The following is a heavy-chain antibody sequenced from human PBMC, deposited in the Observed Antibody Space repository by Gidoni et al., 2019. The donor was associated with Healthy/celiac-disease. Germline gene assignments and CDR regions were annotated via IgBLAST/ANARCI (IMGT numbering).Heavy chain of an antibody. V-gene: IGHV3-23*01. CDR3: AKDLQDGDDIVVVPAASPFDY. J-gene: IGHJ4*02. Sequence: EVQLLESGGGLVQPGGSLRLSCAASGFTFSSYAMSWVRQAPGTGLERVSAISGSGGSTYYADSVKGRFTISRDNSKNTLYLQMNSLRAEDTAVYYCAKDLQDGDDIVVVPAASPFDYWGQGTLVTVSS. D-gene: IGHD2-2*01. CDR2: ISGSGGST. CDR1: GFTFSSYA.